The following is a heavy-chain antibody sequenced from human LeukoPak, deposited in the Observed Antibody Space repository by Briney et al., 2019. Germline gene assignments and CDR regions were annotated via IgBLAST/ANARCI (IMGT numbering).Heavy chain of an antibody. CDR2: ISGSGDST. CDR1: GFTFSSYA. D-gene: IGHD6-19*01. CDR3: AKDWVYSSGWSRAPYFDY. V-gene: IGHV3-23*01. Sequence: QPGGSLRLSCAASGFTFSSYAMSWVRQAPGKGLEWVSTISGSGDSTYYAEFVKGRFTISRDNSKNTLYLRMNSLRAEDTALYYCAKDWVYSSGWSRAPYFDYWGQGTLVTVSS. J-gene: IGHJ4*02.